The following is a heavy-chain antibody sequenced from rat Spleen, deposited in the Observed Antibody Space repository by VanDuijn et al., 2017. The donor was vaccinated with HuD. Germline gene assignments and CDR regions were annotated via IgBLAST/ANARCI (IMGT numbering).Heavy chain of an antibody. CDR1: GFTFSNYY. CDR3: ARPLYSSYPDWFAY. J-gene: IGHJ3*01. V-gene: IGHV5-25*01. CDR2: ISTGGGNT. Sequence: EVQLVESGGGLVQPGRSMKLSCAALGFTFSNYYMAWVRQAPTKGLEWVASISTGGGNTYYRDSVKGRFTISRDNAKSTLYLQMDSLRSEDTATYYCARPLYSSYPDWFAYWGQGTLVTVSS. D-gene: IGHD1-2*01.